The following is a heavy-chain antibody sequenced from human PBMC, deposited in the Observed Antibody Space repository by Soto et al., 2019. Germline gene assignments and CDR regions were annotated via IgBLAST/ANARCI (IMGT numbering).Heavy chain of an antibody. CDR1: GYTFNNYA. J-gene: IGHJ4*02. CDR2: INAGNDNT. D-gene: IGHD3-10*01. V-gene: IGHV1-3*01. Sequence: ASVKVSCKASGYTFNNYAMHWVRQAPGHRLEWMGWINAGNDNTKYSQKFQGRVTITRDTSASTVYMELSTLTSEDTAVYYCARDLLYYGSGTRSLDYWGQGTLVTVS. CDR3: ARDLLYYGSGTRSLDY.